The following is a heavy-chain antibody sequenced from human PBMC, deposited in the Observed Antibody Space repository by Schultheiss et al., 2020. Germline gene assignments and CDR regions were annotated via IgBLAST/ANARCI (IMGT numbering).Heavy chain of an antibody. Sequence: GGSLRPPVQPLDSLFVNYCMQWICRAPGKGLEWVAVIWYDGSNKYYADSVKGRFTISIDNSKNTLYLQMNSLRAEDTAVYYCLRGWSSGWYGMDVWGQGTTVTVSS. D-gene: IGHD6-19*01. CDR1: DSLFVNYC. J-gene: IGHJ6*02. CDR2: IWYDGSNK. CDR3: LRGWSSGWYGMDV. V-gene: IGHV3-33*08.